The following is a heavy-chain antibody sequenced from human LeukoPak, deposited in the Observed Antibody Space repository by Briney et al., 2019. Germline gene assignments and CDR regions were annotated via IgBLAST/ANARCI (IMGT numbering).Heavy chain of an antibody. CDR3: AIDPNWGTHS. D-gene: IGHD7-27*01. Sequence: GGSLRLSCAASGFTFSTYTMYWVRHPPGKRLEWVSIIGNNGGGIHYADSVKGRFTISRDNFKNALYLQMNSLGVEDTAVYYCAIDPNWGTHSWGQGVLVTVSS. V-gene: IGHV3-23*01. J-gene: IGHJ4*02. CDR1: GFTFSTYT. CDR2: IGNNGGGI.